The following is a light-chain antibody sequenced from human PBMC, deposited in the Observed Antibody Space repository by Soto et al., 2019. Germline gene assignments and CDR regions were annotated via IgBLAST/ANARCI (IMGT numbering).Light chain of an antibody. J-gene: IGLJ2*01. V-gene: IGLV2-23*01. CDR2: EDI. Sequence: QSALTQPASVSGSPGQSITISCTGSSSDVGRYNLVSWYQQHPGKAPKLVIYEDIERPSGVSNRFSGSKSGNTASLTSSGLRIEDEADYYCCSYASGSSLVFGGGTQLTVL. CDR3: CSYASGSSLV. CDR1: SSDVGRYNL.